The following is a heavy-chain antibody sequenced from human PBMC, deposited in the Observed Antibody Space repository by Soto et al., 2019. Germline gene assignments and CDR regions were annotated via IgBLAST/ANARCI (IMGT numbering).Heavy chain of an antibody. Sequence: SVKVSCKASGGTFSSYAISWVRQAPGQGLEWMGGIIPIFGTANYAQKFQGRVTITADESTSTAYMELSSLRSEDTAVYYCASEPDIVVVPAARGRDYYYYGMDVWG. J-gene: IGHJ6*02. D-gene: IGHD2-2*01. CDR3: ASEPDIVVVPAARGRDYYYYGMDV. CDR2: IIPIFGTA. CDR1: GGTFSSYA. V-gene: IGHV1-69*13.